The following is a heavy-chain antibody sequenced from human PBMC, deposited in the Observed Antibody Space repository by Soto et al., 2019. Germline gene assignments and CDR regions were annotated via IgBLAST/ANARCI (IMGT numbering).Heavy chain of an antibody. D-gene: IGHD3-22*01. CDR2: MYYSGST. CDR3: GGKNYDSSGYFDY. V-gene: IGHV4-59*01. Sequence: SETLSLTCTVSGGSISIYYWSWIRHPPGKGLEWIGYMYYSGSTNYNPSLKSRVTISVDTSKNQFSLKLSSVTAADTAVYYCGGKNYDSSGYFDYWGQGTLVTVSS. J-gene: IGHJ4*02. CDR1: GGSISIYY.